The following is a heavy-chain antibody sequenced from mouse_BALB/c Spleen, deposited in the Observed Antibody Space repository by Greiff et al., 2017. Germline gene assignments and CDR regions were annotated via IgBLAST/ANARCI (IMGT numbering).Heavy chain of an antibody. CDR2: IWSGGST. CDR3: ARKGYDASYAMDY. Sequence: VMLVESGPGLVQPSQSLSITCTVSGFSLTSYGVHWVRQSPGKGLEWLGVIWSGGSTDYNAAFISRLSISKDNSKSQVFFKMNSLQANDTAIYYCARKGYDASYAMDYWGQGTSVTVSS. J-gene: IGHJ4*01. CDR1: GFSLTSYG. D-gene: IGHD2-14*01. V-gene: IGHV2-2*02.